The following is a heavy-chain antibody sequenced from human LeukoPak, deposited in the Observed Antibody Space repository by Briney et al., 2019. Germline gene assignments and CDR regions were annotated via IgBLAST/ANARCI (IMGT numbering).Heavy chain of an antibody. V-gene: IGHV3-30*03. J-gene: IGHJ4*02. CDR1: GGTFSSYG. D-gene: IGHD5-18*01. CDR2: ISYDGSNK. CDR3: ARGKGYSYGRFDY. Sequence: SCKASGGTFSSYGMHWVRQAPGKGLEWVAVISYDGSNKYYADSVKGRFTISRDNSKSTLYLQMNSLRAEDTAVYYCARGKGYSYGRFDYWGQGTLVTVSS.